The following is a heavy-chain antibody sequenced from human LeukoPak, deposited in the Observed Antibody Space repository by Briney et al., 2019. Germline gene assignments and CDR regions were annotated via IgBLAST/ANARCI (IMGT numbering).Heavy chain of an antibody. CDR2: ISWDGGST. CDR1: GFTFDDYT. V-gene: IGHV3-43*01. Sequence: GGSLRLSCAASGFTFDDYTMHWVRQAPGKGLEWVSLISWDGGSTYYADSVKGRFTISRDNGKNSLYLQMNSLRTEDTALYYCAKGNGEQGYYYYYGMDVWGQGTTVTVSS. J-gene: IGHJ6*02. CDR3: AKGNGEQGYYYYYGMDV. D-gene: IGHD4-17*01.